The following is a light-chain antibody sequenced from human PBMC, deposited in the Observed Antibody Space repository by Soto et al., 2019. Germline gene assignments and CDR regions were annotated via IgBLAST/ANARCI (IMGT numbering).Light chain of an antibody. CDR2: AAS. V-gene: IGKV1-17*01. CDR3: LQHSTYPLT. J-gene: IGKJ1*01. CDR1: RGIRND. Sequence: DIQMTQFPSSLSASVGDRVTITCRASRGIRNDLAWYQQKPAKAPKRLIYAASSLQSGVPSRFSGSGSGTEFTLAISSLQPEDCETCSCLQHSTYPLTFGQGTKTEIK.